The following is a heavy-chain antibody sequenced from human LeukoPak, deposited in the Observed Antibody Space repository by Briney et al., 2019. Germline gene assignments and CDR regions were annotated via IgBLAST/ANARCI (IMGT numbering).Heavy chain of an antibody. V-gene: IGHV3-73*01. CDR3: TRIGGYDFSYMDV. CDR2: IRSKGNSYAT. D-gene: IGHD5-12*01. CDR1: GFTFSGSA. J-gene: IGHJ6*03. Sequence: GGSLRLSCAASGFTFSGSAMHWVRQASGNGLEWVGRIRSKGNSYATAYAASVKGRFTISRDDSKDTAYLQMNSLTIEDTAVYYCTRIGGYDFSYMDVWGKGTTVTVSS.